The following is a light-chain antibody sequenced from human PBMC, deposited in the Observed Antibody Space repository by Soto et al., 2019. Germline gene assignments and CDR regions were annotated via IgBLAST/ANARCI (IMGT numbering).Light chain of an antibody. CDR2: DNN. V-gene: IGLV1-51*01. CDR3: GTWDSSLSAHYV. Sequence: QSVLTQPPSVSAAPGQKVTISCSGGSSNIGNNYVSWYQQLPGTAPKLLIYDNNKRPSGIPDRFSGSTSGTSATLGITGLQTGDEADYYCGTWDSSLSAHYVFGTGTKVTVL. J-gene: IGLJ1*01. CDR1: SSNIGNNY.